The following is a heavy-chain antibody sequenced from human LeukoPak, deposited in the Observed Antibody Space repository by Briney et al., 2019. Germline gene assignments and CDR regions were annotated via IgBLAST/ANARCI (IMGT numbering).Heavy chain of an antibody. CDR1: GGSFSTFY. D-gene: IGHD2-21*01. J-gene: IGHJ4*02. Sequence: PSETLSLTCTVSGGSFSTFYWSWIRQPLGKGLEWIGYISYTGSTNYNPSLKSRVTISVDTSKNQFSLKVTSVTAADTAVYYCARAIGIYSSSDYWGQGTLVTVSS. V-gene: IGHV4-59*08. CDR3: ARAIGIYSSSDY. CDR2: ISYTGST.